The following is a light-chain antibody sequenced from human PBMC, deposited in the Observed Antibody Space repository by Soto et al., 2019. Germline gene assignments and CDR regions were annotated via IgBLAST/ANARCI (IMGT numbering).Light chain of an antibody. J-gene: IGKJ1*01. CDR1: QGISSY. CDR3: QQYYTSPWT. Sequence: AIRMTQSPSSLSASTGDRVTITCRASQGISSYLAWFQQKPGRPPKLLMSATSTLQSDVPSRFSGSGSGTDFTLTIGCLQYEDLATYYCQQYYTSPWTFGQGTKVEIK. V-gene: IGKV1-8*01. CDR2: ATS.